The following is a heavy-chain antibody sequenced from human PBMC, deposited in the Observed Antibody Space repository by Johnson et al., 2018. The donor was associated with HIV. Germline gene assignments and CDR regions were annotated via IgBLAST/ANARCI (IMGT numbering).Heavy chain of an antibody. CDR2: INWNGCST. Sequence: VQLVESGGGVVRPGGSLRLSCAASGFTFDDYGMSWVRQAPGKGLEWVSGINWNGCSTGYADSVKGRFTISRDNAKNSLYLQMNSLRAEDTALYYCARAFLSHYYDSSGPVDIWGQGTMVTVSS. D-gene: IGHD3-22*01. J-gene: IGHJ3*02. CDR3: ARAFLSHYYDSSGPVDI. V-gene: IGHV3-20*04. CDR1: GFTFDDYG.